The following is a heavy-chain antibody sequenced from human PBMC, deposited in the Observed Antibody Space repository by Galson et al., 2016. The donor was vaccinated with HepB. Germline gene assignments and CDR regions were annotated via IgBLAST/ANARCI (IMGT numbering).Heavy chain of an antibody. CDR1: GFTFDYT. CDR2: ISYDSFSK. CDR3: AGKRSDNYGMDV. Sequence: SLRLSCAASGFTFDYTMRWVRQAPGKGLEWVAVISYDSFSKYYGDSVKGRFTISRDNSKNTMHLQMSSLRAEDTAVYYCAGKRSDNYGMDVWGQGTTVTVSS. V-gene: IGHV3-30*04. D-gene: IGHD4-17*01. J-gene: IGHJ6*02.